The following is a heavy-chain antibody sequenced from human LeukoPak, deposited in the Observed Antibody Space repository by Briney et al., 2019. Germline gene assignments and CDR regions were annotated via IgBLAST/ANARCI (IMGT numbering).Heavy chain of an antibody. CDR2: IIPIFGTP. D-gene: IGHD2-2*01. CDR3: ARGIPLRSGVVPAANSY. V-gene: IGHV1-69*01. CDR1: GGTFISYA. J-gene: IGHJ4*02. Sequence: SVKVSCKASGGTFISYAISWVRQAPGQGLEWMGGIIPIFGTPNYAQKFQGRVTISADESTSTAYMELSSLRSEDAAVYYCARGIPLRSGVVPAANSYWGQGTLVTVSS.